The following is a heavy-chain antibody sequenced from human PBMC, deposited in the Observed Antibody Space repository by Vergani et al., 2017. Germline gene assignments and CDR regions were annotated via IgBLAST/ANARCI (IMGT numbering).Heavy chain of an antibody. D-gene: IGHD3-9*01. J-gene: IGHJ5*01. Sequence: QVQLEESGGGVVQPGRSLRLSCAGSGCTLSSHAMHWVRQAPGKGLEWVAFIWYDGSKEYYADSVKGRFTISRDNSKNTLYLQMNSLRVEDTGVYYCARARCIETCYMSNWLDSWGQGTLVTVSS. CDR2: IWYDGSKE. V-gene: IGHV3-33*01. CDR1: GCTLSSHA. CDR3: ARARCIETCYMSNWLDS.